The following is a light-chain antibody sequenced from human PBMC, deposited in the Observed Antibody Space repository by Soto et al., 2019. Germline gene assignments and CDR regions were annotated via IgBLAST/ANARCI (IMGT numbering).Light chain of an antibody. CDR1: QSVSSSY. CDR3: QQYRSSPPT. Sequence: EFVLTQSPGTLSLSPGERATLSCRASQSVSSSYLAWYQQKPGQAPRRLIYGASSRATGIPDRFSGSGSGTDFTLTISRLEPEDFAVYYCQQYRSSPPTFGQGTKVEI. CDR2: GAS. V-gene: IGKV3-20*01. J-gene: IGKJ1*01.